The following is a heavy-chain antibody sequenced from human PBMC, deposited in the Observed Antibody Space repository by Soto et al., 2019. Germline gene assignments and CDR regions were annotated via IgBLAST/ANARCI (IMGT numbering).Heavy chain of an antibody. J-gene: IGHJ6*02. D-gene: IGHD6-6*01. CDR1: GYTFTSYG. V-gene: IGHV1-18*01. CDR2: ISAYNGNT. Sequence: QVQLVQSGAEVKKPGASVKVSCKASGYTFTSYGISWVRQAPGQGLEWMGWISAYNGNTNYAQKLQGRVTMTTDTSQRTAYMGLRSLRSDDTAVYYCAREGGGSIAARWVYYYYGMDVWGQGTTVTVSS. CDR3: AREGGGSIAARWVYYYYGMDV.